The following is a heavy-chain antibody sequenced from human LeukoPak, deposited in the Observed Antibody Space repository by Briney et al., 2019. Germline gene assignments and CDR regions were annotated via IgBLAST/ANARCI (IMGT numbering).Heavy chain of an antibody. CDR3: AASAKEMAFDY. Sequence: PSETLSLTCTVSGGSISSYYWSWIRQPPGKGLEWIGYIYYSGSTNYNPSLKSRVTISVDMSKNQFSLKLSSVTAADTAVYYCAASAKEMAFDYWGQGTLVTVSS. CDR2: IYYSGST. V-gene: IGHV4-59*08. CDR1: GGSISSYY. J-gene: IGHJ4*02. D-gene: IGHD5-24*01.